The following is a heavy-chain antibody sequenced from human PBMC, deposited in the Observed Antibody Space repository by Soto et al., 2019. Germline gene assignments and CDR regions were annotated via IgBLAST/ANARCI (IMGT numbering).Heavy chain of an antibody. CDR1: GFTFTSSA. D-gene: IGHD3-10*01. J-gene: IGHJ4*02. Sequence: ASVKVSCKASGFTFTSSAMQWVRQARGQRLEWIGWIVVGSGNTNYAQKFQERVTITRDMSTSTAYMELSSLRSEDTAVYYCAAASSGSYYDYFDYWGQGTLVTVS. CDR2: IVVGSGNT. CDR3: AAASSGSYYDYFDY. V-gene: IGHV1-58*02.